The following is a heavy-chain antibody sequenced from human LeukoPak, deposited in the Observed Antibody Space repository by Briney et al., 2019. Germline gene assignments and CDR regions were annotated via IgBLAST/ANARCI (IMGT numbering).Heavy chain of an antibody. CDR1: GFTLSSYW. J-gene: IGHJ3*02. D-gene: IGHD3-22*01. CDR2: IKQDGSEK. V-gene: IGHV3-7*01. CDR3: AKTSGYYRPWSAFDI. Sequence: QTGGSLRLSCVASGFTLSSYWMSWVRQAPGKGLEWVANIKQDGSEKYYVDSVKGRFTISRDNAKNSLYLQMNSLRAEDTAVYYCAKTSGYYRPWSAFDIWGQGTMVTVSS.